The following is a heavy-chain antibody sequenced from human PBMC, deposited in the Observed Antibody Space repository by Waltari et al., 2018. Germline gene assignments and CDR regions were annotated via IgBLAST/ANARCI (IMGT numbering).Heavy chain of an antibody. Sequence: QVQLQQWGAGLLKPSETLSLTCAVYGGSFSGYYWSWIRQPPGKGLEWIGEINHSGSTNYNPSLKSRVTISVDTSKNQFSLKLSSVTAADTAVYYCARLSWWPSWGQGTLVTVSS. CDR3: ARLSWWPS. D-gene: IGHD2-15*01. CDR2: INHSGST. CDR1: GGSFSGYY. V-gene: IGHV4-34*01. J-gene: IGHJ5*02.